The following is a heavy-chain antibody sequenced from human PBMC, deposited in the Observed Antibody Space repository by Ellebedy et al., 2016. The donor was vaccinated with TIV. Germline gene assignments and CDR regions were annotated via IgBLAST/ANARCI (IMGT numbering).Heavy chain of an antibody. J-gene: IGHJ4*02. Sequence: MPSETLSLTCAVYGGSFSGYYWSWIRQPPGKGLEWIGEINHSGSTNYNPSLKSRVNVSVDKSKNQFSLKLSSVTAADTAVYYCARCPGDTAMVTCYFDYWGQGTLVTVSS. V-gene: IGHV4-34*01. CDR3: ARCPGDTAMVTCYFDY. CDR1: GGSFSGYY. CDR2: INHSGST. D-gene: IGHD5-18*01.